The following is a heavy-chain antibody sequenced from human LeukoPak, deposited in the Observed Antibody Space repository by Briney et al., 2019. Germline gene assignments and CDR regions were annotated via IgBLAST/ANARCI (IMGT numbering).Heavy chain of an antibody. D-gene: IGHD2-2*02. CDR1: GYTFTGYY. CDR2: INPNSGGT. V-gene: IGHV1-2*02. J-gene: IGHJ1*01. CDR3: ARSRVPAAITGFQH. Sequence: ASVKVSCKASGYTFTGYYMHWVRQAPGQGLEWMGWINPNSGGTNYAQKFQGRVTMTRDTSISAAYMELSRLRSDDTAVYYCARSRVPAAITGFQHWGQGTLVTVSS.